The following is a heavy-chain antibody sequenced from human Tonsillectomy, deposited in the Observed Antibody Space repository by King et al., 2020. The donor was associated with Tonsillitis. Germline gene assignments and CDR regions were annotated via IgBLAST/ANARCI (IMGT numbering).Heavy chain of an antibody. V-gene: IGHV3-30*14. Sequence: VQLVESGGGVVQPGRSLRLSCAASGFTFSNYAMHWVRQALGKGLEWVAVISYDGSNKYYADTVKGRFIISRDNSKNTLYLQMNTLTVEDTAVYYCARDDRLHLVTTFDYWGQGTLVTVSS. D-gene: IGHD1-1*01. CDR3: ARDDRLHLVTTFDY. J-gene: IGHJ4*02. CDR1: GFTFSNYA. CDR2: ISYDGSNK.